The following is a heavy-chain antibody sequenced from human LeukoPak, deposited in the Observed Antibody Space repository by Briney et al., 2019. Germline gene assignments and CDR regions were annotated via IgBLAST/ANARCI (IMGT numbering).Heavy chain of an antibody. Sequence: GGSLRLSCAASGFTFSNYAMRWVRQAPGKGLEWVSGISGSGDSTYYADSVKGRFTISRDNAKNTLYLQMNSLRAEDTAVYYCAKRQQLGHWFDPWGQGTLVTVSS. J-gene: IGHJ5*02. CDR2: ISGSGDST. D-gene: IGHD6-13*01. CDR3: AKRQQLGHWFDP. CDR1: GFTFSNYA. V-gene: IGHV3-23*01.